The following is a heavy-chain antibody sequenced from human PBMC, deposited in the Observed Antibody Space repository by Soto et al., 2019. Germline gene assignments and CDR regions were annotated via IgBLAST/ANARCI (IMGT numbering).Heavy chain of an antibody. D-gene: IGHD2-2*01. Sequence: QLQLQESGPGLVKPSETLSLTCSVSGGSISSSSYYWGRIRQPPGKGLEWTGSISYSGSTYYNPSLKSRVTISVDTSKNQCSLKLSSVSAADTAVYYCARYCSSTSCYARRAFDIWGQGTMVTVSS. CDR1: GGSISSSSYY. V-gene: IGHV4-39*01. J-gene: IGHJ3*02. CDR2: ISYSGST. CDR3: ARYCSSTSCYARRAFDI.